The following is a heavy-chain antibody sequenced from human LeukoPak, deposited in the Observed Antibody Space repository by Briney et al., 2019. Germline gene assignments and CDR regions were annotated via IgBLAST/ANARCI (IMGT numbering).Heavy chain of an antibody. V-gene: IGHV3-23*01. CDR1: GFTFSAYA. D-gene: IGHD6-19*01. CDR2: IGSDNKP. Sequence: GGSLRLSCEASGFTFSAYAMTWVRQAPGKGLEWVSSIGSDNKPHYSESVKGRFAISRDNSKSMLFLQLNSLRAEDTALYYCAKDARRTSGWYFFDYWGQGTLVTVSS. J-gene: IGHJ4*02. CDR3: AKDARRTSGWYFFDY.